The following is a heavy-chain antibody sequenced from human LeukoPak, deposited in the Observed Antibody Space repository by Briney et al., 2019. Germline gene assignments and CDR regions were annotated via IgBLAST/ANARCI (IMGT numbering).Heavy chain of an antibody. CDR1: GVSISSGGYY. Sequence: SQTLSLTCTVSGVSISSGGYYWSWLRQHPGKGLEWIGYIYYSGSTYYNPSLKSRVTISVDTSKNQFSLKLSSVTAADTAVYYCARYSAGFDAFDIWGQGTMVTVSS. CDR2: IYYSGST. J-gene: IGHJ3*02. V-gene: IGHV4-31*03. D-gene: IGHD6-13*01. CDR3: ARYSAGFDAFDI.